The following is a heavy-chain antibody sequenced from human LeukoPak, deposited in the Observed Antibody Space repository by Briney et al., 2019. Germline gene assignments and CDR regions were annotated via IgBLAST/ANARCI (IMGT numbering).Heavy chain of an antibody. J-gene: IGHJ6*03. V-gene: IGHV1-8*03. CDR3: ARGFGGEVPGVNYYMDV. CDR1: GYTFTSYE. D-gene: IGHD3-16*01. Sequence: ASVKVSCKASGYTFTSYEVNWVRQATGQGLEWMGWMNPNSGNTGYAQMFQGRVTFTRNTSISTAYMELSSLRSEDTAVYYCARGFGGEVPGVNYYMDVWGKGTTVTVSS. CDR2: MNPNSGNT.